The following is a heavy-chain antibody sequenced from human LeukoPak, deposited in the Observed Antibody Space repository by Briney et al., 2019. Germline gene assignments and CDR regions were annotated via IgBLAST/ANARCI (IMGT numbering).Heavy chain of an antibody. Sequence: PSQTLSLTCTVSGGSISSGSYYWSWIRQPAGKGLEWIGRIYTSGSTNYNPSLKSRVTISIDTSKNQFSLKVRSVTAADTAVYYCARASVTYYYYYYMDVWGKGTTVTVSS. CDR3: ARASVTYYYYYYMDV. V-gene: IGHV4-61*02. CDR2: IYTSGST. D-gene: IGHD4-11*01. J-gene: IGHJ6*03. CDR1: GGSISSGSYY.